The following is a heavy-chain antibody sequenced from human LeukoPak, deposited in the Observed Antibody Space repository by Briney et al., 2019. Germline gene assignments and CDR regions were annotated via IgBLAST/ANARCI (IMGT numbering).Heavy chain of an antibody. CDR3: ATGERHGFDI. Sequence: GGSLRLSCAASGFTSSSYWMHWVRQAPGKGLVWVSRINSDGSSTTYADSVKGRFTISRDNAKNTLYLQMNSLRAEDTAVYYCATGERHGFDIWGQGTMVTVSS. V-gene: IGHV3-74*01. J-gene: IGHJ3*02. CDR2: INSDGSST. CDR1: GFTSSSYW.